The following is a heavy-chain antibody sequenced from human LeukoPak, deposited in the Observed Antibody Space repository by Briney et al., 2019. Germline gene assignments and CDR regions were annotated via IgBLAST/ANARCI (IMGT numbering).Heavy chain of an antibody. V-gene: IGHV4-59*02. D-gene: IGHD1-26*01. Sequence: SETLSLTCTVSGGSVSSYYWSWIRQPPGKGLEWIGYIFSSGSTNYNPSLKSRVTISVDTSKNQSSLKLTSVTAADTAVYYCARYTGSYGDYWGQGTLVTVSS. CDR1: GGSVSSYY. J-gene: IGHJ4*02. CDR3: ARYTGSYGDY. CDR2: IFSSGST.